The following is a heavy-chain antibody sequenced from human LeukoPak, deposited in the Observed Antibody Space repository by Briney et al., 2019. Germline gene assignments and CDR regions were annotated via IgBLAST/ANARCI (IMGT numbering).Heavy chain of an antibody. Sequence: GGSLRLSCAASGFTFSDYYMSWIRQAPGKGLEWVSYISSSGSTIYYADSVKGRFTISRDNSKNTLYLQMNSLRAEDTAVYYCARGSSWYNWFDPWGQGTLVTVSS. V-gene: IGHV3-11*01. CDR3: ARGSSWYNWFDP. D-gene: IGHD6-13*01. J-gene: IGHJ5*02. CDR1: GFTFSDYY. CDR2: ISSSGSTI.